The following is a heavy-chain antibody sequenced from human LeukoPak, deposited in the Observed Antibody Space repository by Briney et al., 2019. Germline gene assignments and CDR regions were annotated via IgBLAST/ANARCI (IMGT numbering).Heavy chain of an antibody. Sequence: AGGSLRLSCAASGFTFSSYSMNWIRQAPGKGLEWVSSISSSTSYIYYADSVKGRFTISKDNAKNSLHLQMNSLRAEDTAVYYCARAGGSTVSHSDYWGQGTLVTVSS. V-gene: IGHV3-21*01. CDR3: ARAGGSTVSHSDY. CDR2: ISSSTSYI. J-gene: IGHJ4*02. D-gene: IGHD4-17*01. CDR1: GFTFSSYS.